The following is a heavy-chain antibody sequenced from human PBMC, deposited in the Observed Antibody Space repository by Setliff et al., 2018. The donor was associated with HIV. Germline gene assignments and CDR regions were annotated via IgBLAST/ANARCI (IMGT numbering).Heavy chain of an antibody. CDR2: ISGSGGST. V-gene: IGHV3-21*01. Sequence: GGSLRLSCAVSGFTFSTYSMNWVRQAPGKGLEWVSAISGSGGSTYYADSVRGRFSVSRDNAKNSLYLQMNSLTAEDTAVYYCARDVSWRVRTYIDYWGQGALVTVSS. CDR3: ARDVSWRVRTYIDY. D-gene: IGHD3-3*01. CDR1: GFTFSTYS. J-gene: IGHJ4*02.